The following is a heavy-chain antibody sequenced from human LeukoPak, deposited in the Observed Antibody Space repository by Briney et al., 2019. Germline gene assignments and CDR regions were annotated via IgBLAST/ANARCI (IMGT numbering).Heavy chain of an antibody. J-gene: IGHJ6*02. CDR3: ARPKVPAAIPRYGMDV. D-gene: IGHD2-2*02. CDR1: GFTFSSYA. CDR2: ISGSGGST. V-gene: IGHV3-23*01. Sequence: PGGSLRLSCAASGFTFSSYAMSWVRQAPGKGLEWVSAISGSGGSTYYADSVKGRFTISRDNSKNTLYLQMNSLRAEDTAVYYCARPKVPAAIPRYGMDVWGQGTTVTVSS.